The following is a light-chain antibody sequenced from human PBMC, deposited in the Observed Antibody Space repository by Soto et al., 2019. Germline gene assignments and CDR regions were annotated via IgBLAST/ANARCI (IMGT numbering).Light chain of an antibody. CDR2: QDS. CDR1: KLGDKY. Sequence: SSELTQPPSVSVCPGQTASITCSGEKLGDKYACWYQQKPGQSPVLVIYQDSKRPSGIPERFSGSNSGNTATLTISGTQAMDEADYYCQAWDSSTAVYVFGTGTKLTVL. J-gene: IGLJ1*01. V-gene: IGLV3-1*01. CDR3: QAWDSSTAVYV.